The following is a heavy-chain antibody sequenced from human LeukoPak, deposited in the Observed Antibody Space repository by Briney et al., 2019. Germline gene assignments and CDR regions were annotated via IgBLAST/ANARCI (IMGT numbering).Heavy chain of an antibody. CDR1: GYTFTSYY. Sequence: ASVKVSCKASGYTFTSYYIHWVRQAPGQGLEWMGIIHPNGGRTSYPQKFQGRVTMTRDMSTSTVYMELSSLVSEDTAVYYCAIVAASDAFDIWGQGTVVTVSS. V-gene: IGHV1-46*03. CDR3: AIVAASDAFDI. J-gene: IGHJ3*02. CDR2: IHPNGGRT. D-gene: IGHD6-19*01.